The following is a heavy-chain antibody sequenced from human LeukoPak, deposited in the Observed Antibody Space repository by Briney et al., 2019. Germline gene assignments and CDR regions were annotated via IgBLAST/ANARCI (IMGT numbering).Heavy chain of an antibody. CDR3: ARDNAYNWNPENWFDP. Sequence: GASVKVSCKASGYTFTRFYLYWLRQAPGQGLEWMGWISAYNGNTNYAQKLQGRVTMTTDTSTSTAYMELRSLRSDDTAVYYCARDNAYNWNPENWFDPWGQGTLVTVSS. D-gene: IGHD1-20*01. CDR2: ISAYNGNT. CDR1: GYTFTRFY. V-gene: IGHV1-18*04. J-gene: IGHJ5*02.